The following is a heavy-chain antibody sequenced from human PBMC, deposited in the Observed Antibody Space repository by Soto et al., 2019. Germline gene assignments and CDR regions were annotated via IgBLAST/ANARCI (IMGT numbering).Heavy chain of an antibody. CDR1: GFTFSSYS. J-gene: IGHJ6*02. Sequence: GGSLRLSCAASGFTFSSYSMNWVRQAPGKGLEWVSSISSSSSYIYYADSVKGRFTISRDNAKNSLYLQMNSPRAEDTAVYYCARDGGLLDYDNSGSHMDVWGQRTSVTVSS. D-gene: IGHD3-22*01. CDR3: ARDGGLLDYDNSGSHMDV. CDR2: ISSSSSYI. V-gene: IGHV3-21*01.